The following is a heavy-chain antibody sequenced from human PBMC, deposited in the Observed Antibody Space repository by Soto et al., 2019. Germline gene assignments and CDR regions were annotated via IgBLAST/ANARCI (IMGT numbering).Heavy chain of an antibody. CDR3: VKERYAQLWLEDYGMDV. CDR2: ISHDGTDK. J-gene: IGHJ6*02. D-gene: IGHD5-18*01. V-gene: IGHV3-30*18. Sequence: QVQLVESGGGVVQPGGSLRLSCAASGFTFSSYGIHWVRQAPGKGLEWVALISHDGTDKYYADSVKGRFTISRDNFKNTLYLQMSSLRPEDTAVYYCVKERYAQLWLEDYGMDVWGQGTTVTV. CDR1: GFTFSSYG.